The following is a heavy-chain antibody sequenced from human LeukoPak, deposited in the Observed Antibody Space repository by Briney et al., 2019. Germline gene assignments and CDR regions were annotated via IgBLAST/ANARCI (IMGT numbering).Heavy chain of an antibody. J-gene: IGHJ4*02. CDR2: IYYSGST. CDR1: GGSISSSSYY. D-gene: IGHD5-12*01. Sequence: SETLSLTCTVSGGSISSSSYYWGWIRQPPGKGLEWIGSIYYSGSTYYNPSLKSRVTISVDTSKNQFSLKLSSVTAADTAVYYCARDHIVATFIDYWGQGTLVTVSS. CDR3: ARDHIVATFIDY. V-gene: IGHV4-39*07.